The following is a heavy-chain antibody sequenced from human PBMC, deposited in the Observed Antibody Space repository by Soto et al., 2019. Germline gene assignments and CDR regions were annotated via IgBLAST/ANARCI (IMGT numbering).Heavy chain of an antibody. CDR2: ISAYNGNT. D-gene: IGHD2-2*01. V-gene: IGHV1-18*01. CDR1: GYTFTSYD. Sequence: ASVKVSCKASGYTFTSYDINWVRQAPGQGLEWMGWISAYNGNTNYAQKLQGRVTMTTDTSTSTAYMELRSLRSDDTAVYYCARGNCSSTSCYGGYWGQGTLVTVS. CDR3: ARGNCSSTSCYGGY. J-gene: IGHJ4*02.